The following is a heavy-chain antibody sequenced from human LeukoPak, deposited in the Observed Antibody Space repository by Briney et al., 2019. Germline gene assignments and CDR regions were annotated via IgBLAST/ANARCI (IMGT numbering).Heavy chain of an antibody. CDR1: GFTFSSFS. V-gene: IGHV3-48*01. J-gene: IGHJ4*02. CDR2: IDWSSSSI. Sequence: GGSLRLSCAASGFTFSSFSMYWLRQPPGKGLEWVSYIDWSSSSINYADSVKGRFTISRDNAKNSLYLEMSSLRVEDTAVYYCARDKDYGFDYWGQGILVTVSS. CDR3: ARDKDYGFDY. D-gene: IGHD4-17*01.